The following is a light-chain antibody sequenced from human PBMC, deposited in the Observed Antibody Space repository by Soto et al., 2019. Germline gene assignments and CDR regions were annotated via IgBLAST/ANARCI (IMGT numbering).Light chain of an antibody. CDR2: GAS. V-gene: IGKV3-11*01. CDR3: QQRSNWPPMYT. Sequence: EIVLTQSPATLSLSPGERATLSCRASQSVSSYLAWYQQKPGQAPGLLIYGASNRATGIPARFSGSGSGTDFTLTISSLEPEDFAVYYCQQRSNWPPMYTFGQGTKVDIK. CDR1: QSVSSY. J-gene: IGKJ2*01.